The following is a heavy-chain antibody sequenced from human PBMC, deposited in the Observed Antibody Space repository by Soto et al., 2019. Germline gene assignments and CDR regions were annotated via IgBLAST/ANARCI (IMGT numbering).Heavy chain of an antibody. Sequence: SETLSLTCTVSGGSISSSSYYWGWIRQPPGKGLEWIGSIYYSGSTYYNPSLKSRVTISVDTSKNQFSLKLSSVTAADTAVYYCSRPSRPGYYGMHVWGQGTSVTVSS. J-gene: IGHJ6*02. V-gene: IGHV4-39*01. CDR3: SRPSRPGYYGMHV. CDR2: IYYSGST. CDR1: GGSISSSSYY.